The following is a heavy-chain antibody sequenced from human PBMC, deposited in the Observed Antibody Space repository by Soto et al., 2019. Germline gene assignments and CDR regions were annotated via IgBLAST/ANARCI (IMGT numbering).Heavy chain of an antibody. V-gene: IGHV1-18*01. CDR3: AREGVGTHPLGY. J-gene: IGHJ4*02. CDR1: GYTFTNYG. D-gene: IGHD3-10*01. Sequence: QVQLVQSGPEVKKPGASVKVSCKASGYTFTNYGFNWVRQAPGQGLEWMGWISAYNGHTKYSQIFQARVIMTTDTSTSTAYMELRSLTSDDTAVYYCAREGVGTHPLGYWGQGTLVTVSS. CDR2: ISAYNGHT.